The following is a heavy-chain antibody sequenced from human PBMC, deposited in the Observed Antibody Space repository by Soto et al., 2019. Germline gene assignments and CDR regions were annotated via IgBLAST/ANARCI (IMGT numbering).Heavy chain of an antibody. D-gene: IGHD6-13*01. CDR1: GGTFSSYA. CDR2: IIPIFGTA. CDR3: ARSGQQLVTSYHNWFDP. J-gene: IGHJ5*02. V-gene: IGHV1-69*01. Sequence: QVQLVQSGAEVKKPGSSVKVSCKASGGTFSSYAISWVRQAPGQGLEWMGGIIPIFGTANYAQKFQGRVTITADDSTSTAYMEHSRLRSEDTALYYRARSGQQLVTSYHNWFDPWGQGTLVTVSS.